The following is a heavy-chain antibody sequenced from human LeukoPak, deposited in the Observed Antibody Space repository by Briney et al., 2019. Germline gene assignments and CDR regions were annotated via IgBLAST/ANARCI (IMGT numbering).Heavy chain of an antibody. V-gene: IGHV3-48*04. D-gene: IGHD3-3*01. CDR2: ISSSSSTI. Sequence: GGSLRLSCAASGFTFSSYSMNWVRQAPGKGLEWVSYISSSSSTIYYADSVKGRFTISRDNAKNSLYLQMNSLRAEDTAVYYCARYYDFWSGYYNYYHMDVWGKGTTVTVSS. CDR1: GFTFSSYS. CDR3: ARYYDFWSGYYNYYHMDV. J-gene: IGHJ6*03.